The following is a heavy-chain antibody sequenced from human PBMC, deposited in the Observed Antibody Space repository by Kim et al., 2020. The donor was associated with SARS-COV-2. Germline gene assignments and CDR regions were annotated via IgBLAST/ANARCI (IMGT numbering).Heavy chain of an antibody. D-gene: IGHD6-13*01. CDR1: GGTFSSYA. J-gene: IGHJ5*02. Sequence: SVKVSCKASGGTFSSYAIIWVRQAPGQGLEWLGGIIPIFGTANYAQKFQGRVTITADESTSTAYMELSSLRSEDTAVYYCAGVKSSSSWSDESSWFDPWGQGTLVTVSS. CDR2: IIPIFGTA. V-gene: IGHV1-69*13. CDR3: AGVKSSSSWSDESSWFDP.